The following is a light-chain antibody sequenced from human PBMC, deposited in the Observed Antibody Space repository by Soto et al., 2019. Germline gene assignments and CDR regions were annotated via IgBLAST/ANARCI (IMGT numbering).Light chain of an antibody. CDR1: SSDVGGFNY. V-gene: IGLV2-14*03. Sequence: QSALTQPASVSGSPGQSITISCTGASSDVGGFNYVSWYQHHPGKAPKLMIYDVTNRPSGVSNRFSGSKSGNTASLTISGLQAEDEADYDCSSYTGSITLEDVVFGGGTKVTVL. J-gene: IGLJ2*01. CDR3: SSYTGSITLEDVV. CDR2: DVT.